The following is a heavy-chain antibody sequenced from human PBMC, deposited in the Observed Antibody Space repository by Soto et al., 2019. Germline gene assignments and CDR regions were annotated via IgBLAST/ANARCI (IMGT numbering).Heavy chain of an antibody. CDR2: VFYSGST. D-gene: IGHD1-20*01. CDR1: DGSISSPHY. CDR3: ARHYNTGAFFDY. J-gene: IGHJ4*02. Sequence: QLQLQESGPGLAKPSETLSLTCIVSDGSISSPHYWGWIRQPPGKGLEWIGSVFYSGSTYYNPSFKSRVTISVDTSTNQFSLRLKSVTAADTALYYCARHYNTGAFFDYWGQGTLVTVSS. V-gene: IGHV4-39*01.